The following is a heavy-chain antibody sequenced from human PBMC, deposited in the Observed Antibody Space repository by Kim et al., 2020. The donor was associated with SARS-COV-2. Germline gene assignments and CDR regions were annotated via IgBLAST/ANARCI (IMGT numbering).Heavy chain of an antibody. D-gene: IGHD3-10*01. CDR3: ARDPGVLLWFGEVG. V-gene: IGHV1-69*04. Sequence: SVKVSCKASGGTFSSYAISWVRQAPGQGLEWMGRIIPILGIANYAQKFQGRVTITADKSTSTAYMELSSLRSEDTAVYYCARDPGVLLWFGEVGWGQGTLVTVSS. J-gene: IGHJ4*02. CDR1: GGTFSSYA. CDR2: IIPILGIA.